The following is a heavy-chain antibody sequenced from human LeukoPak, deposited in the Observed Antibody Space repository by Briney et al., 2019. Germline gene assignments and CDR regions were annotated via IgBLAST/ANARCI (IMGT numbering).Heavy chain of an antibody. D-gene: IGHD2-15*01. CDR3: AKQGFATSCLYFDY. Sequence: GGPLRLSCAASGFTFSGYTMSWVRQAPGEGLEWVSDISSSDGRIYYADSVKGRFTSSRDNSKNTVYLQWNSLRAEDTAVYYCAKQGFATSCLYFDYWGQGTLVTVSS. CDR1: GFTFSGYT. V-gene: IGHV3-23*01. CDR2: ISSSDGRI. J-gene: IGHJ4*02.